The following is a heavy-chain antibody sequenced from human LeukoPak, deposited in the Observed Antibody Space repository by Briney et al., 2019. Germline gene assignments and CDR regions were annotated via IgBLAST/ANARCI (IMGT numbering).Heavy chain of an antibody. J-gene: IGHJ4*02. Sequence: SETLSLTCAVHGGSFSGYYWSWIRQPPGKGLEWIGEINHSGSTNYNPSLKSRVTISVDTSKNQFSLKLSSVTAADTAVYYCARVMSRHYFDYWGQGTLVTVSS. CDR2: INHSGST. CDR3: ARVMSRHYFDY. V-gene: IGHV4-34*01. CDR1: GGSFSGYY.